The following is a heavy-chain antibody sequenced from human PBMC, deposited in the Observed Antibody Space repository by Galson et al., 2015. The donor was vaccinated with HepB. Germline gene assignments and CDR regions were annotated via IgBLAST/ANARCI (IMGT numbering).Heavy chain of an antibody. CDR1: GFTFSSYG. CDR2: IPYDGSNK. CDR3: AKGNQWLGS. J-gene: IGHJ5*02. V-gene: IGHV3-30*18. D-gene: IGHD6-19*01. Sequence: SLRLSCAASGFTFSSYGMHWVRQAPGKGLEWVAVIPYDGSNKYYADSVKGRFSISRDNSKNTLYLQMNSLRAEDTAVYYCAKGNQWLGSWGQGTLVTVSS.